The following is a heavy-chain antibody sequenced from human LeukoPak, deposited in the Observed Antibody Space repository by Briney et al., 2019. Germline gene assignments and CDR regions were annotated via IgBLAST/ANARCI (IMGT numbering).Heavy chain of an antibody. Sequence: SVKVSCKASGGTFSSYAISWVRQAPGQGLEWMGGIIPIFGTANYAQKFQGRVTITADESTSTAYMELSSLRSEDTAVYYCAVYDSSGYYPGWYSFDIWGQGTMVTVSS. J-gene: IGHJ3*02. D-gene: IGHD3-22*01. CDR2: IIPIFGTA. CDR3: AVYDSSGYYPGWYSFDI. CDR1: GGTFSSYA. V-gene: IGHV1-69*13.